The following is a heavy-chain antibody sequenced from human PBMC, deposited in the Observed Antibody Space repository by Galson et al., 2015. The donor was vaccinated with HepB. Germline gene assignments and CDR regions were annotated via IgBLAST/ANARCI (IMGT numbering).Heavy chain of an antibody. CDR3: ARGGAPAFPEVMPGWFDP. CDR2: ISYDGSNK. J-gene: IGHJ5*02. D-gene: IGHD2-21*01. CDR1: GFTFSSYA. Sequence: SLRLSCAASGFTFSSYAMHWVRQAPGKGLEWVAVISYDGSNKYYADSVKGRFTISRDNSKNTLYLQMNSLRAEDTAVYYCARGGAPAFPEVMPGWFDPWGQGTLVTVSS. V-gene: IGHV3-30-3*01.